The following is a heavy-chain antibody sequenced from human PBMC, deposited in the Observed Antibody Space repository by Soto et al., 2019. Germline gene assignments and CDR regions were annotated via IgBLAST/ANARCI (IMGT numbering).Heavy chain of an antibody. J-gene: IGHJ4*01. D-gene: IGHD2-2*01. V-gene: IGHV4-39*01. CDR2: IYYSGST. CDR3: ARHVWRYCSSTSCYRPYYCDY. CDR1: GGSISSSSYY. Sequence: PSETLSLNCTVSGGSISSSSYYWGWIRQPPGKGLEWIGRIYYSGSTYYNPSLKSRVTISVETSKNQFSLKLSSVTAAYTAGYYCARHVWRYCSSTSCYRPYYCDYWGKGTLATVSS.